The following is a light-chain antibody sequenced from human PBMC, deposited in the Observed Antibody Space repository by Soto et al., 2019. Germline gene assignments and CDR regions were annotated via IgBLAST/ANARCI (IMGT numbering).Light chain of an antibody. Sequence: EIVMTQSPATLSVSPGGRATLSCRASQSVSSNLAWYQQKPGQAPRLLIYGASTRATGFPARFSGSGSGTEFTLTISSLQSEDFAVYYCQQYNNWPPTWTFGQGTKVDIK. V-gene: IGKV3-15*01. J-gene: IGKJ1*01. CDR3: QQYNNWPPTWT. CDR1: QSVSSN. CDR2: GAS.